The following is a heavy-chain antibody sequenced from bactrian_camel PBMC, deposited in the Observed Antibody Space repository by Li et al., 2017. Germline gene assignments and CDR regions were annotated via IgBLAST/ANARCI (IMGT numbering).Heavy chain of an antibody. D-gene: IGHD1*01. Sequence: QLVESGGGSVQTGGSLRLSCAVSGNTGSRYCMAWFRQSPGKERERVAGIDIDGIDDYTDAVKGRFTASKDNAANTLYLQMNSLKPEDTAMYYCAAEFPRRVRGVVRCGNEYVYWGQGTQVTVS. V-gene: IGHV3S6*01. CDR1: GNTGSRYC. CDR2: IDIDGID. CDR3: AAEFPRRVRGVVRCGNEYVY. J-gene: IGHJ4*01.